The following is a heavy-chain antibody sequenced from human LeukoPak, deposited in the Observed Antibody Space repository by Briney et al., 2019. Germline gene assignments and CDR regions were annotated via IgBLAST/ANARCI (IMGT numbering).Heavy chain of an antibody. CDR2: IKQDGSEK. J-gene: IGHJ6*04. D-gene: IGHD3-10*02. Sequence: SGGSLRLSCVASGFTFSSYWMSWVRQAPGRGLEWVANIKQDGSEKYYVDSVKGRFTISRDNAKNSLYLQMNSLRAEDTAVYYCAELGITMIGGVWGKGTTVTISS. CDR3: AELGITMIGGV. V-gene: IGHV3-7*01. CDR1: GFTFSSYW.